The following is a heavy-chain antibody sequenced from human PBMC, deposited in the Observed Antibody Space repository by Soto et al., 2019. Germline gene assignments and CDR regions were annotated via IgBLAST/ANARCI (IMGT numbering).Heavy chain of an antibody. Sequence: SGGPIGSGNFYWSWIRQPPGKGLEWLTSIYHTGTIYITPSLRSRLTISSDTSRNQFSLNLTSVTAADTALYFCARQNVQIGPGFFDYWGRGTLVTVS. V-gene: IGHV4-30-4*01. J-gene: IGHJ4*02. CDR3: ARQNVQIGPGFFDY. CDR1: GGPIGSGNFY. CDR2: IYHTGTI. D-gene: IGHD3-10*02.